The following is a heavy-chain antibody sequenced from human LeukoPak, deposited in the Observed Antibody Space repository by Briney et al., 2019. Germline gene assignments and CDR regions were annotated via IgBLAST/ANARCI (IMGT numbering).Heavy chain of an antibody. J-gene: IGHJ3*02. V-gene: IGHV3-21*01. CDR1: GFTFSSYS. Sequence: RTGGSLRLSCAASGFTFSSYSMNWVRQAPGKGLEWVSSISSSSSYIYYADSVKGRFTISRDNAKNSLYLQMNSLRAEDTAVYYCAREYLVPVIVVVYPPDAFDIWGQGTMVTVSS. D-gene: IGHD3-22*01. CDR2: ISSSSSYI. CDR3: AREYLVPVIVVVYPPDAFDI.